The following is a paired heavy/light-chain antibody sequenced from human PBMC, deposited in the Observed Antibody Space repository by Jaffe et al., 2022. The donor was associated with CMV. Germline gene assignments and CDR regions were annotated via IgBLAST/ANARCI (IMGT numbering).Heavy chain of an antibody. CDR2: VDYSGTT. Sequence: QLHLQESGPGVVRPSETLSLTCTVTGESISDNCWAWIRQPPGKGLEWVASVDYSGTTYYNASLKSRVTISVDTSKNQFSLKLTSVTAADTAIYFCTRGPRREGYNLGHNGMDVWGQGTTVSVSS. J-gene: IGHJ6*02. D-gene: IGHD5-12*01. CDR3: TRGPRREGYNLGHNGMDV. CDR1: GESISDNC. V-gene: IGHV4-39*01.
Light chain of an antibody. CDR3: GADHGSGSDFVVV. V-gene: IGLV9-49*02. J-gene: IGLJ2*01. CDR2: VGPYGVVG. Sequence: QPLLTQTPSASASLGASVTLTCTLSSGYSGYKVEWYQQRPGKGPRFVMRVGPYGVVGPKGDDIPDRFSVLGSGLNRFLIIKNTQEEDEGAYYCGADHGSGSDFVVVFGGGTRLTVL. CDR1: SGYSGYK.